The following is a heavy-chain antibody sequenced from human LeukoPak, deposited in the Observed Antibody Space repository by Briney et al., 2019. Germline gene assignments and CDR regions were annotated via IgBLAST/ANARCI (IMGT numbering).Heavy chain of an antibody. CDR1: GFTFSSYA. Sequence: GGSLRLSCAASGFTFSSYAMHWVRQAPSKGLEWVAVISYDGSNKYYADSVKGRFTISRDNSKNTLYLQMNSLRAEDTAVYYCARDLASITGYYYYGMDVWGQGTTVTVSS. CDR2: ISYDGSNK. CDR3: ARDLASITGYYYYGMDV. V-gene: IGHV3-30-3*01. J-gene: IGHJ6*02. D-gene: IGHD2-21*01.